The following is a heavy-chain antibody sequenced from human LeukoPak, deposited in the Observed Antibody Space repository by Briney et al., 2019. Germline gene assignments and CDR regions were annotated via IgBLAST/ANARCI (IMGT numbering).Heavy chain of an antibody. CDR1: GFAFSTYA. J-gene: IGHJ3*02. CDR2: ISGSGGNT. Sequence: PGESLRLSCATSGFAFSTYAMSWVRQAPGKGLEWVSFISGSGGNTDSADSVKGRFTISRDNSKNTLYLQMNSLRGEDTAVYYCAKERNRPRGAFDIWGQGTMVTVSS. V-gene: IGHV3-23*01. D-gene: IGHD1-14*01. CDR3: AKERNRPRGAFDI.